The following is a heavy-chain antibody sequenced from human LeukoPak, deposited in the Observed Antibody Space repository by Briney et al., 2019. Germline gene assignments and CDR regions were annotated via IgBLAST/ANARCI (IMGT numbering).Heavy chain of an antibody. V-gene: IGHV4-30-4*01. CDR3: AREQVAASDYYSYGMDV. CDR1: GGSISSGDYY. D-gene: IGHD6-25*01. CDR2: IYYSGST. Sequence: PSETLSLTCTVSGGSISSGDYYWSWIRQPPGKGLEWIGYIYYSGSTYHNPSLKSRVTISLDTSKNQFSLKLSSVTAADTAVYYCAREQVAASDYYSYGMDVWGQGTTVTVSS. J-gene: IGHJ6*02.